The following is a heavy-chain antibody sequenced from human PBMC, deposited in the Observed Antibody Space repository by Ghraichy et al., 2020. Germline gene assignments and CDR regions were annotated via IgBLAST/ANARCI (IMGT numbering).Heavy chain of an antibody. V-gene: IGHV4-30-4*01. D-gene: IGHD2-15*01. CDR2: TYYSGNT. CDR3: VRQVSAATRTHFDL. J-gene: IGHJ4*02. CDR1: GGSITSGDYY. Sequence: LSLTCTVSGGSITSGDYYWTWIRQPPGKGLEYIGYTYYSGNTHYSPSLQSRVSISVDTSKNQFSLKVDSVTAADTAVYYCVRQVSAATRTHFDLWGQGTLVTVSS.